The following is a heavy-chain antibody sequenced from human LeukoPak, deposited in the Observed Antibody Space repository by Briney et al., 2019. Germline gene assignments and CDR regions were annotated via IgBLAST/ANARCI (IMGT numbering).Heavy chain of an antibody. CDR1: GFTFSSYA. CDR2: IESSSSYI. CDR3: ARGPHGGFVIIPTEF. Sequence: KAGGSLRLSCAASGFTFSSYAMNWVRQAPGKGLEWVSSIESSSSYIYYADSVKGRFTISRANAKNSLFLQMNSLRAEDTAVYYCARGPHGGFVIIPTEFWGQGTLVTVSS. V-gene: IGHV3-21*01. J-gene: IGHJ4*02. D-gene: IGHD3-3*01.